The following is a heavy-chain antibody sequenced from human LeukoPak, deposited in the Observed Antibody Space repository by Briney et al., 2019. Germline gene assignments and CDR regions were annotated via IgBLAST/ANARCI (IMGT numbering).Heavy chain of an antibody. CDR1: GYTLTELS. D-gene: IGHD1-20*01. Sequence: ASVKVSCKVSGYTLTELSMHWVRQAPGKGLEWMGGFDPEDGETIYAQKFQGRVTMTEDTSTDTAYMELSSLRSEDTVVYYCATIGKHNWNDKRDYWGQGTLVTVSS. J-gene: IGHJ4*02. V-gene: IGHV1-24*01. CDR2: FDPEDGET. CDR3: ATIGKHNWNDKRDY.